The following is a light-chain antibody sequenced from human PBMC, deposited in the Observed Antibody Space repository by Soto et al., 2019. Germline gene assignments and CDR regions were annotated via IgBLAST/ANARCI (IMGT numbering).Light chain of an antibody. CDR1: KLGDKY. J-gene: IGLJ2*01. Sequence: SYELTQPPSVSVSPGQTASITCSGDKLGDKYACWYQQKPGQSPVLVIYQDSKRPSGIPERFSGSSSGNTATLTISGTQAMDEADYYCPAWGSSTGVFGGGTKVTVL. CDR3: PAWGSSTGV. V-gene: IGLV3-1*01. CDR2: QDS.